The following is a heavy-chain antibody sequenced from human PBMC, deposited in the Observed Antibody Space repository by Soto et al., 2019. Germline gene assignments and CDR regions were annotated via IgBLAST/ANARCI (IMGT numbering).Heavy chain of an antibody. Sequence: QVQLVQSGAEVKKPGSSVKVSCKASGGTFSSYAISWVRQAPGQGLEWMGGIIPIFGTADYAQKFQGRVTITADDFTSTAYREMSSLRSADTAVYYCARHLGGNHYYYGMDVWGQGTTVTVS. CDR2: IIPIFGTA. V-gene: IGHV1-69*12. J-gene: IGHJ6*02. CDR1: GGTFSSYA. CDR3: ARHLGGNHYYYGMDV. D-gene: IGHD3-16*01.